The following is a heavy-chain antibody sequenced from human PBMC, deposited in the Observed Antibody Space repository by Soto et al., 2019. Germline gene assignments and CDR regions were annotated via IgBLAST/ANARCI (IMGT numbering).Heavy chain of an antibody. J-gene: IGHJ6*03. Sequence: VPVKVSCKTAGYANTRYDIDWVRQANGQGLEWMGWMNPNSGNTGYAQKFQGRVTRTRNTSVSTAYMQLSSLRAEDTPVNYCARGANFVSGSYKWPLENSSWSRHFWCKALTV. D-gene: IGHD3-10*01. CDR3: ARGANFVSGSYKWPLENSSWSRHF. CDR1: GYANTRYD. CDR2: MNPNSGNT. V-gene: IGHV1-8*01.